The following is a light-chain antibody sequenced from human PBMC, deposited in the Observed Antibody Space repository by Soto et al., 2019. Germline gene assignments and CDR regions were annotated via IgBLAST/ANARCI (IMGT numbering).Light chain of an antibody. Sequence: EIVLTQSPATLSLSPGEIATLSCRASQSVSSYLAWYQQKPGQPPRLLISDASNRATGIPVRCSGSGSGTDFTLSISSLEPEDFAVYYCQQRSTWPETFGQGTKLEI. CDR1: QSVSSY. CDR2: DAS. V-gene: IGKV3-11*01. CDR3: QQRSTWPET. J-gene: IGKJ1*01.